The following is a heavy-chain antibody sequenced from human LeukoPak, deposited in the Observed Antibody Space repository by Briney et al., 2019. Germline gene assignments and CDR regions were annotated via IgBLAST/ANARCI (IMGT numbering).Heavy chain of an antibody. CDR2: IIPIFGTP. D-gene: IGHD3-22*01. CDR1: GGTFSRYA. CDR3: ARGYYYDSSGLFDY. V-gene: IGHV1-69*06. J-gene: IGHJ4*02. Sequence: AAVNVSCQASGGTFSRYAISWVRQAPGQGLEWMGRIIPIFGTPNYAQKFQGTVTLSADKSTNTAYMEVTSLRSEDTAVYYCARGYYYDSSGLFDYWGQGTLVTVSS.